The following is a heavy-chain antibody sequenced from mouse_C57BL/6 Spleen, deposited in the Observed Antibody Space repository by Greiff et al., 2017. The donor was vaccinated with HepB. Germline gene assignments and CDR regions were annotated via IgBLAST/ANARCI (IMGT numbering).Heavy chain of an antibody. J-gene: IGHJ3*01. V-gene: IGHV5-6*01. Sequence: EVQRVESGGDLVKPGGSLKLSCAASGFTFSSYGMSWVRQTPDKRLEWVATISSGGSYTYYTDSVKGRFTIFRDNAKNTLYLQMSSLKSEDTAMYYCARQENRLGLLRAPCAYWGQGTLVTVSA. D-gene: IGHD1-1*01. CDR3: ARQENRLGLLRAPCAY. CDR1: GFTFSSYG. CDR2: ISSGGSYT.